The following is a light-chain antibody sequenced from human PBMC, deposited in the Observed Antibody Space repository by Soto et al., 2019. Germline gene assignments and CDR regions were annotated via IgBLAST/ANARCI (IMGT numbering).Light chain of an antibody. J-gene: IGKJ1*01. CDR1: QSVGSSY. V-gene: IGKV3-20*01. CDR2: GAS. CDR3: QQYNSAPRT. Sequence: EIVLTQSPGTLSLSPGERATLSCRASQSVGSSYLAWYQQKPGQAPRLLMYGASTRATGIPDRFTGSGSGTDFTLTISRPEPEDFAVYYCQQYNSAPRTFGQGTKVEIK.